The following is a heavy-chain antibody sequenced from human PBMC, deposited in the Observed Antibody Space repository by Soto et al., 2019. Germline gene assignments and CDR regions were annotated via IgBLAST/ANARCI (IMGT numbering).Heavy chain of an antibody. V-gene: IGHV1-69*01. CDR3: AASASVAAAGYFKF. CDR2: ISPLFSTT. D-gene: IGHD6-13*01. CDR1: GDLFNNYA. Sequence: QVQLVQSGAEVKEPGSSVKVSCKATGDLFNNYAFNWVRQAPGQGLEWMGRISPLFSTTNYAQKFQGRVRIGADESTTIVYLEVSNLESEDTAMYYWAASASVAAAGYFKFWGQGTLVPVSP. J-gene: IGHJ4*02.